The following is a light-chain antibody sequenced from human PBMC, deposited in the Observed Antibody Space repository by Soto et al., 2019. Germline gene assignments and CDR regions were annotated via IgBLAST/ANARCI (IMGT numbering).Light chain of an antibody. Sequence: QSALTQPASVSGSPGQSITVSCTGTTSDVGGYDYVAWYQQHPGKAPKLMIYDVSSRPSGVSNRFSGSKSGNTASLTISGLQAADEADYYCSSYLGSSTLSGVFGTGTKLTVL. CDR1: TSDVGGYDY. CDR3: SSYLGSSTLSGV. CDR2: DVS. J-gene: IGLJ1*01. V-gene: IGLV2-14*01.